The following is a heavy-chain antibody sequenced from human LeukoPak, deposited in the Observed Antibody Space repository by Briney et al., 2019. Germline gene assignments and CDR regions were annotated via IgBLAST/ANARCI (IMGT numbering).Heavy chain of an antibody. CDR3: AKDARRTSGWYFFDY. CDR2: ISDSGDIT. CDR1: GFAFSNQA. J-gene: IGHJ4*02. D-gene: IGHD6-19*01. V-gene: IGHV3-23*01. Sequence: PGGSLRLSCAASGFAFSNQAMGWVRQAPGKGLEWVSVISDSGDITYYADSVKGRFTISRDNSKNTLFLQMNSLRVEDTAIYYCAKDARRTSGWYFFDYWGQGTLVTVSS.